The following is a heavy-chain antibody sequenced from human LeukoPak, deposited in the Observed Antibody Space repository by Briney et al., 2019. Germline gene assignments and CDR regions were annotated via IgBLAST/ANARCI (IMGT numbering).Heavy chain of an antibody. CDR1: GYTLSELS. V-gene: IGHV1-24*01. Sequence: ASVKVSCKVSGYTLSELSMHWVRQAPGKGLEWMGSFDPEDGETIYAQKFQGRVTLTEDTSTDTAYMELSSLTSEDTAVYYCATVTGYSGGWKLDYWGQGTLVTVSS. D-gene: IGHD6-19*01. CDR2: FDPEDGET. CDR3: ATVTGYSGGWKLDY. J-gene: IGHJ4*02.